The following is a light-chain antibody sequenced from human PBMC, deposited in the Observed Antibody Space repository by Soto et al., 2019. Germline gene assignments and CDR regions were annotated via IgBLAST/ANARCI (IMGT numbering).Light chain of an antibody. Sequence: EIVLTQSPATLSLSPGGRATLSCRASQSVSLSLAWYQQKPGQAPRLLIYDASSRATGIPARFSGSGSGTEFTLTISSLQSEDFAVYYCQQYNNWPRTFGQGTKVDIK. CDR1: QSVSLS. J-gene: IGKJ1*01. CDR2: DAS. CDR3: QQYNNWPRT. V-gene: IGKV3D-15*01.